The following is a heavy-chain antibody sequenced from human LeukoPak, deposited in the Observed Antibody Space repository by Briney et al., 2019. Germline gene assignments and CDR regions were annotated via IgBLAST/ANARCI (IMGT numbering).Heavy chain of an antibody. CDR2: TSGSGGSS. CDR3: ARGPRVPSPTYYFEF. J-gene: IGHJ4*02. V-gene: IGHV3-23*01. Sequence: GGSLRLSCAASGFTFANYAMTWVRQAPGKGVEYVTSTSGSGGSSYYAASVQGRFTISRDNSRNTLYLQMNNLRIDDRAVYYCARGPRVPSPTYYFEFWGQGVLVTVSS. D-gene: IGHD2-2*01. CDR1: GFTFANYA.